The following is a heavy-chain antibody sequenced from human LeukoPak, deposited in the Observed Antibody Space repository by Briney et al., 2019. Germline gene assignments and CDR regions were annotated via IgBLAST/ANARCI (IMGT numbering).Heavy chain of an antibody. D-gene: IGHD4-11*01. Sequence: PGGSLRLSCAASGFSFSDFGMHWIRQAPGKGLEWVTLIRSDGSSIYYADSVKGRFTISRDNSRNTLYLQMNSLRVEDTAVYYCAKDRDEYGNDCWGQGILVTVST. J-gene: IGHJ4*02. V-gene: IGHV3-30*02. CDR3: AKDRDEYGNDC. CDR2: IRSDGSSI. CDR1: GFSFSDFG.